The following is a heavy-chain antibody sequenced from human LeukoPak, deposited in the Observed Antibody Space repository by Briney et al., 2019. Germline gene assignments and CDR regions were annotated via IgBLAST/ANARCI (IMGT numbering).Heavy chain of an antibody. CDR2: IYYSGST. CDR1: GGSISSYY. V-gene: IGHV4-59*01. J-gene: IGHJ4*02. Sequence: SETLSLTCTVSGGSISSYYWSWIRQPPGKGLEWIAYIYYSGSTNYNPSLKSRVTISVDTSKNQYSLKLSSVTAADTAVYYCARRYGSGSSGTFDYWGQGTLVTVSS. CDR3: ARRYGSGSSGTFDY. D-gene: IGHD3-10*01.